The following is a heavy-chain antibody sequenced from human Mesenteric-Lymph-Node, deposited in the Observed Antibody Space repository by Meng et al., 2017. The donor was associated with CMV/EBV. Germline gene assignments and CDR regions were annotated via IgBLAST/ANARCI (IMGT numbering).Heavy chain of an antibody. CDR1: GFTFSSYW. J-gene: IGHJ4*02. D-gene: IGHD3-22*01. V-gene: IGHV3-7*01. CDR3: AKGLKYYDRSGYPY. Sequence: GGSLRLSCAASGFTFSSYWMSWVRQAPGKGLEWVANIKQDGSEKYYADSVKGRFTISRDNSKNTVYLQMNSLRTEDTAVYYCAKGLKYYDRSGYPYWGQGTLVTVSS. CDR2: IKQDGSEK.